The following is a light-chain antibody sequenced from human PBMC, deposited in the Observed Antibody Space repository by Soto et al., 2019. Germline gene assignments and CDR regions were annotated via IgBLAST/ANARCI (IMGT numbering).Light chain of an antibody. J-gene: IGKJ1*01. CDR2: GAS. CDR1: QSVSSSY. CDR3: QPRRT. Sequence: EIVLTQSPGTLSLSPGERATLSCRASQSVSSSYLAWYQQKPGQAPRLLIYGASSRATGIPDRFSGSGSGTVFTLTISRLEPEDFAVYYCQPRRTFGQGTKVEIK. V-gene: IGKV3-20*01.